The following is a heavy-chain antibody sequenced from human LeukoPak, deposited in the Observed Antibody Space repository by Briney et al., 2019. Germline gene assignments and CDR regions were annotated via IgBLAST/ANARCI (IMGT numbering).Heavy chain of an antibody. CDR1: GYTFTGYY. J-gene: IGHJ6*02. Sequence: ASVKVSCKASGYTFTGYYMHWVRQAPGQRLEWMGWINGGNGNTKYSQNFQGRVTITRDTSARTAYMELSSLRTEDTALYYCARGYGSSRPYGMDVWGQGTTVTVSS. CDR2: INGGNGNT. CDR3: ARGYGSSRPYGMDV. V-gene: IGHV1-3*01. D-gene: IGHD6-13*01.